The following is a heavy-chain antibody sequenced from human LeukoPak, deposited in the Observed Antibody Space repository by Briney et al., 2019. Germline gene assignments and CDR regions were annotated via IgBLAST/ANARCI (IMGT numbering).Heavy chain of an antibody. CDR3: ARDRDGYNRRAAFDI. J-gene: IGHJ3*02. CDR1: GGTFSSCA. Sequence: SVKVSCKASGGTFSSCAISWVRQAPGQGLEWMGGIIPIFGTANYAQKFQGRVTITTDESTSTAYMELSSLRSEDTAVYYCARDRDGYNRRAAFDIWGQGTMVTVSS. D-gene: IGHD5-24*01. V-gene: IGHV1-69*05. CDR2: IIPIFGTA.